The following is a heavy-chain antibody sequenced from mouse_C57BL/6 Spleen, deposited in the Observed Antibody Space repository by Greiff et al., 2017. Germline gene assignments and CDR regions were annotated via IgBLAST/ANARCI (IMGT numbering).Heavy chain of an antibody. D-gene: IGHD1-1*01. CDR1: GYAFSSSW. CDR2: IYPGSGDT. Sequence: VQLQQSGPELVKPGASVKISCKASGYAFSSSWMNWVKQRPGKGLEWIGRIYPGSGDTNYNGKFKGKATLTADKSSSTAYMQLSSLTSEDSAVYFCARQAYGSSYLDYWGQGTTLTVSS. CDR3: ARQAYGSSYLDY. V-gene: IGHV1-82*01. J-gene: IGHJ2*01.